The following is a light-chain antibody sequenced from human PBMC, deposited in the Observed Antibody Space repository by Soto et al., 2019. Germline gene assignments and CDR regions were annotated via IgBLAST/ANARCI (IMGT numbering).Light chain of an antibody. Sequence: EIVLTQSPDTLSLCPGERATVSCRASQSVSRSNLAWYQHKPGQAPRLLIYGTSNRATGIPDRFTGSGSGTDLTLTISSLEPEDFAVYYCEQYGSSRWTFGQGTKVDIK. CDR1: QSVSRSN. CDR3: EQYGSSRWT. J-gene: IGKJ1*01. CDR2: GTS. V-gene: IGKV3-20*01.